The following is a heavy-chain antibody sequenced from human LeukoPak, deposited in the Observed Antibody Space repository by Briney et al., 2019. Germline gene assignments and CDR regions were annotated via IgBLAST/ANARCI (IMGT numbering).Heavy chain of an antibody. Sequence: GGSLRLSWAASGVTFISYAMNWVRQAPGKGLEWVSIISGTGGSTYYADSVKGRFTISRDNSKNTLYLQMNSLRAEDTAVYYLAKDRYCSSLSCHGPLDYWGQGTLVTVSS. D-gene: IGHD2-2*01. CDR3: AKDRYCSSLSCHGPLDY. CDR1: GVTFISYA. CDR2: ISGTGGST. V-gene: IGHV3-23*01. J-gene: IGHJ4*02.